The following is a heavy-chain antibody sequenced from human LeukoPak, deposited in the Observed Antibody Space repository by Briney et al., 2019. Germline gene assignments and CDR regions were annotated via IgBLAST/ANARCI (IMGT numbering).Heavy chain of an antibody. D-gene: IGHD3-22*01. CDR2: ISACNGNT. CDR3: ARGPTYDSSGYFTKVHAFDI. Sequence: ASVKVSCKASGYTFTSYGISWVRQAPGQGLEWMGWISACNGNTNYAQKLQGRVTMTTDTSTSTAYMELRSLRSDDTAVYYCARGPTYDSSGYFTKVHAFDIWGQGTMVTVSS. J-gene: IGHJ3*02. CDR1: GYTFTSYG. V-gene: IGHV1-18*01.